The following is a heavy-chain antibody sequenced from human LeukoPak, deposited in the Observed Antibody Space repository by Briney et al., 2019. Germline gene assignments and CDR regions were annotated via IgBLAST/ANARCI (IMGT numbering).Heavy chain of an antibody. CDR1: GGSISSGSYY. D-gene: IGHD5-18*01. Sequence: PSETLSLTCTVSGGSISSGSYYWSWIRQPAGKGREWIGRIYTSGSTNYNPSLKSRVTISVDTSKNQFSLKLSSVTAADTAVYYCARAPKDDTAMVNWFDPWGQGTLVTVSS. CDR3: ARAPKDDTAMVNWFDP. J-gene: IGHJ5*02. V-gene: IGHV4-61*02. CDR2: IYTSGST.